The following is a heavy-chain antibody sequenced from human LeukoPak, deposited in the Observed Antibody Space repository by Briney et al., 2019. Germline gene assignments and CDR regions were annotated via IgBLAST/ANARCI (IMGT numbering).Heavy chain of an antibody. CDR2: INHSGST. J-gene: IGHJ4*02. CDR3: ARAGVYDFWSGYPFRDFDY. Sequence: KSSETLSLTCAVYGGSFSGYYWSWIRQPPGKGLEWIGGINHSGSTNYNPSPKSRVTISVDTSKNQFSLKLSSVTAADTAVYYCARAGVYDFWSGYPFRDFDYWGQGTLVTVSS. D-gene: IGHD3-3*01. CDR1: GGSFSGYY. V-gene: IGHV4-34*01.